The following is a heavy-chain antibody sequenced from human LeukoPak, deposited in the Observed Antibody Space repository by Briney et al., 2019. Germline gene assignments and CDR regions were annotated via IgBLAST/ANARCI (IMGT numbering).Heavy chain of an antibody. CDR1: GFTFSSYA. V-gene: IGHV3-23*01. Sequence: GGSLRLSCAASGFTFSSYAMSWVRQAPGKGLEWVSAISGSGGSTYYADSVKGRFTISRDNSKNTLYPQMNSLRAEDTAVYYCAKDSLFLGARDAFDIWGQGTMVTVSS. J-gene: IGHJ3*02. CDR3: AKDSLFLGARDAFDI. CDR2: ISGSGGST.